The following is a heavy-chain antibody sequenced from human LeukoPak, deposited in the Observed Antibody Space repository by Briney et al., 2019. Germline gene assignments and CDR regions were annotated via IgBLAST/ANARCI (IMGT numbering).Heavy chain of an antibody. CDR3: ARAPIVGATGGWFDP. J-gene: IGHJ5*02. V-gene: IGHV4-39*07. CDR1: GGSISSSSYY. CDR2: IYYSGST. D-gene: IGHD1-26*01. Sequence: SETLSLTCTVSGGSISSSSYYWGWIRQPPGKGLEWIGSIYYSGSTYYNPSLKSRVTISVDTSKNRFSLKLSSVTAADTAVYYCARAPIVGATGGWFDPWGQGTLVTVSS.